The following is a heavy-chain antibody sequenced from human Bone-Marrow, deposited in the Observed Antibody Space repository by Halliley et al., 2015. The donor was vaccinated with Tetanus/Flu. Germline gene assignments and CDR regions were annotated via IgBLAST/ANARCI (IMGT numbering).Heavy chain of an antibody. CDR2: IFPDDSYT. Sequence: MQLVQSGVEVRKPGESLNISCQGFGYRFTNHWIGWVRQMPGKGLEWMGIIFPDDSYTRYSPSFQGQVPMSADKSISTAYLQWSNLEASDTALYYCARRGRYHSFDIWGQGTMVIVSS. CDR3: ARRGRYHSFDI. J-gene: IGHJ3*02. V-gene: IGHV5-51*01. D-gene: IGHD2-2*01. CDR1: GYRFTNHW.